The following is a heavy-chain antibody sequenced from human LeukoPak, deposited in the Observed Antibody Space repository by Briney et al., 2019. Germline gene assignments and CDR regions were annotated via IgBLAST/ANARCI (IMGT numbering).Heavy chain of an antibody. CDR1: GGSISSGGYS. J-gene: IGHJ4*02. D-gene: IGHD2-2*01. CDR2: IYHSGST. CDR3: ARLSVEEYCSSTSCYLIPYYFDY. V-gene: IGHV4-30-2*01. Sequence: SQTLSLTCAVSGGSISSGGYSWSWIRQPPGKGLEWIGYIYHSGSTYYNPSLKSRATISVDRSKNQFSLKLSSVTAADTAVYYCARLSVEEYCSSTSCYLIPYYFDYWGQGTLVTVSS.